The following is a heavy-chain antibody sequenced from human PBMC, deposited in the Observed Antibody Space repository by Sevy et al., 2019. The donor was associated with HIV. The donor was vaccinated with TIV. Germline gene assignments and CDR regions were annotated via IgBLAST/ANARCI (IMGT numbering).Heavy chain of an antibody. V-gene: IGHV3-72*01. CDR3: ARGRGGEFDY. CDR1: GFTFSDHY. J-gene: IGHJ4*02. CDR2: TRNKANSYTT. D-gene: IGHD3-16*01. Sequence: GGSLRISCAASGFTFSDHYMDWVRQAPGKGLEWVGRTRNKANSYTTEYAASVKGRFTISRDDSKNSLYLQMNSLKTEDTAVYYCARGRGGEFDYRGQGTLVTVSS.